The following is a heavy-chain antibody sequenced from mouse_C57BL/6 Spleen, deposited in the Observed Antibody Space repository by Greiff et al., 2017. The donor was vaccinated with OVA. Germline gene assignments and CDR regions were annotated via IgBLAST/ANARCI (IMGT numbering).Heavy chain of an antibody. CDR2: IYPSDSET. V-gene: IGHV1-61*01. D-gene: IGHD2-3*01. CDR1: GYTFTSYW. J-gene: IGHJ2*01. CDR3: ARGLLPFDY. Sequence: VQLQQPGVELVRPGSSVKLSCKASGYTFTSYWMDWVKQRPGQGLEWIGNIYPSDSETHYNQKFKDKATLTVDKSSSTAYMQLSSLTSEDSAVYYCARGLLPFDYWGQGTTLTVSS.